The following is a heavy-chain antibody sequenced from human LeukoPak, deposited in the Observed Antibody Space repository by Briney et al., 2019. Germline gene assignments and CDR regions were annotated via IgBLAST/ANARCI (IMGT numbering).Heavy chain of an antibody. V-gene: IGHV3-21*01. CDR1: GFTFSSYQ. CDR3: ARDETGGEVYNY. J-gene: IGHJ4*02. D-gene: IGHD2-21*01. Sequence: GGALRLSCLTSGFTFSSYQMNWVRPAPGKGLEWVSSISHSGNYMHFADSVRGRFTVSRDNAKNSLYLQMNSLKVQDTALYYCARDETGGEVYNYWGQGTLVTVSS. CDR2: ISHSGNYM.